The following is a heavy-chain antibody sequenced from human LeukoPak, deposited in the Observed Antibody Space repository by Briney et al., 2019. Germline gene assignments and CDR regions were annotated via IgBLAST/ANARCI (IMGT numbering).Heavy chain of an antibody. V-gene: IGHV3-48*01. Sequence: GGSLRLFCAASGFTFSIYSMNWVRQAPGKGLEWASYISSSSSTIYYADSVKGRFTISRDNAKNSLYLQMNSLRAEDTAVYYCARVAETMVRGVITFYFDYWGQGTLVTVSS. CDR3: ARVAETMVRGVITFYFDY. CDR1: GFTFSIYS. J-gene: IGHJ4*02. D-gene: IGHD3-10*01. CDR2: ISSSSSTI.